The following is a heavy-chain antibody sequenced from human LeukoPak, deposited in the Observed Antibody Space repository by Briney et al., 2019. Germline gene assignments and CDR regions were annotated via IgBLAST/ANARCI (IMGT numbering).Heavy chain of an antibody. CDR2: IYNDANT. D-gene: IGHD2-21*02. CDR1: GFTVSTNH. Sequence: GGSLRLSCAVSGFTVSTNHMSWVRKAPGKGLEWVSVIYNDANTYYTDSVKGRFTISRDNSKNTVFLQMNSLRAEDTAVYYCARDREVVTAKAQMDVWGKGTTVTVSS. J-gene: IGHJ6*04. CDR3: ARDREVVTAKAQMDV. V-gene: IGHV3-53*01.